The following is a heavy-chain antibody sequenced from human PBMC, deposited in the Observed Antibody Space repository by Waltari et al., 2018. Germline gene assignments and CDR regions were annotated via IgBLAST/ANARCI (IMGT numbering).Heavy chain of an antibody. CDR3: ATDLTSIYYGMDV. CDR2: FEPEDGET. CDR1: GYTIPELS. V-gene: IGHV1-24*01. J-gene: IGHJ6*02. D-gene: IGHD6-6*01. Sequence: QVQLVQSGAEVKKPGASVKVSGTVSGYTIPELSMHWVRQAPGKVLEWMGGFEPEDGETIYAQKFQGRVTMTEDTSTDTAYMELSSLRSEDTAVYYCATDLTSIYYGMDVWGQGTTVTVSS.